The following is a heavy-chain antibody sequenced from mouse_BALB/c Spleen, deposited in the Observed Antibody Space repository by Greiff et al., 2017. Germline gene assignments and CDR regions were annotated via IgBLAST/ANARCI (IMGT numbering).Heavy chain of an antibody. Sequence: VKVVESGPGLVQPSQSLSITCTVSGFSLTSYGVHWVRQSPGKGLEWLGVIWSGGSTDYNAAFISRLSISKDNSKSQVFFKMNSLQANDTAIYYCARGGYDYAMDYWGQGTSVTVSS. V-gene: IGHV2-2*02. J-gene: IGHJ4*01. CDR2: IWSGGST. CDR3: ARGGYDYAMDY. D-gene: IGHD2-2*01. CDR1: GFSLTSYG.